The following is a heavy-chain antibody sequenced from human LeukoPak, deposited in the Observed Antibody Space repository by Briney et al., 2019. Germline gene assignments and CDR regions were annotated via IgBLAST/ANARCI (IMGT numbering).Heavy chain of an antibody. J-gene: IGHJ4*02. Sequence: SETLSLTCTVSDGSISNYYWSWIRQPPGKGLEWIGYVHYTGNTNYNPSLKSRLTISVDTSKNQFSLKPSSVTAADTAVYYCARESRREGYRFDYWGQGTLVTVSS. CDR1: DGSISNYY. CDR2: VHYTGNT. D-gene: IGHD5-24*01. CDR3: ARESRREGYRFDY. V-gene: IGHV4-59*01.